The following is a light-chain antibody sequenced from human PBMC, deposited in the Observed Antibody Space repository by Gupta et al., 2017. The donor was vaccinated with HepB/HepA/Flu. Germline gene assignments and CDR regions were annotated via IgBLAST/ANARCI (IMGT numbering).Light chain of an antibody. J-gene: IGKJ1*01. V-gene: IGKV3-20*01. CDR2: GAS. Sequence: EIVLTQSPGTLSLSPGERATLSCRASQSVSSSYFAWYQQKPGQAPRLIIYGASSSAIGITDRFSGSGAGKDFALTSSRREHEDFAVYYCQQDCSSKTFGQGTKVEIK. CDR3: QQDCSSKT. CDR1: QSVSSSY.